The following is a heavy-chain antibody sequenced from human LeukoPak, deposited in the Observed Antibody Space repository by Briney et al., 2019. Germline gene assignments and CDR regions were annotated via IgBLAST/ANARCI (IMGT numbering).Heavy chain of an antibody. CDR1: DYTFTDYY. V-gene: IGHV1-2*02. CDR2: IHPNSGGT. J-gene: IGHJ4*02. D-gene: IGHD2-15*01. Sequence: GASVKVSFKSADYTFTDYYMDSVGPAPGQELEWMGWIHPNSGGTNYPQKFQGRVTMTRDTSISTAYMELSSLRSDDTAVYYCARLCGEFEACDIWGQGALVTVSS. CDR3: ARLCGEFEACDI.